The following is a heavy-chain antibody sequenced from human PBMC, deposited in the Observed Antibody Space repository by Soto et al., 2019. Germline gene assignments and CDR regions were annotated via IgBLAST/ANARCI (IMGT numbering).Heavy chain of an antibody. V-gene: IGHV1-3*01. CDR2: INAGNGNT. CDR1: GYTFTSYA. D-gene: IGHD3-22*01. CDR3: AGSYDSSGYYYFDY. J-gene: IGHJ4*02. Sequence: ASVKVSCKASGYTFTSYAMHWVRQAPGQRLEWMGWINAGNGNTKYSQKFQGRVTITRDTSASTAYMELSSLRSEDTAVYYCAGSYDSSGYYYFDYWGQGTLVTVSS.